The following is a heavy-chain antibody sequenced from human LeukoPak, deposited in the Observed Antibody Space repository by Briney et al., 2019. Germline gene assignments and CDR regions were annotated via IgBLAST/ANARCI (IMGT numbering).Heavy chain of an antibody. CDR1: GGSISSSSYS. J-gene: IGHJ4*02. V-gene: IGHV4-39*07. D-gene: IGHD3-3*01. Sequence: PSETLSLTCTVSGGSISSSSYSWGWIRQPPGKGLEWIGSIYYSGSTYYNPSLKSRVTISVDTSKNQFSLKLSSVTAADTAVYYCASLDISFWSGYVVYWGQGTLVTVSS. CDR3: ASLDISFWSGYVVY. CDR2: IYYSGST.